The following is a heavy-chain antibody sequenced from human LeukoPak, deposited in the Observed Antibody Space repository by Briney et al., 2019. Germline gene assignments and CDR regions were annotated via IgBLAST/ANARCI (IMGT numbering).Heavy chain of an antibody. V-gene: IGHV3-23*01. D-gene: IGHD3-10*01. J-gene: IGHJ3*02. CDR2: ISGSGGST. CDR1: GFTFSSYA. CDR3: ARWEVRLNAFEM. Sequence: GGSLRLSCAASGFTFSSYAMSWVRQAPGKGLEWVSAISGSGGSTYYADSVKGRFTISRDNSKNTLYLQMNSLRAEDTAVYYCARWEVRLNAFEMWGQGTMVTVSS.